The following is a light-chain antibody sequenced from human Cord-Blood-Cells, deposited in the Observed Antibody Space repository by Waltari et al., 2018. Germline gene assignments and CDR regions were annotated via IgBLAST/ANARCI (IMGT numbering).Light chain of an antibody. CDR3: AAWDDSLNGWV. Sequence: QSVLTQPPSASGTPGQRVTISCSGSSSNIGSNTVNWYQQLPGTAPKLLIHSNNQRPSGVPDRFSGSKSGTSASLAISGLQSEDEADYYCAAWDDSLNGWVVGGGTKLTVL. CDR1: SSNIGSNT. J-gene: IGLJ3*02. V-gene: IGLV1-44*01. CDR2: SNN.